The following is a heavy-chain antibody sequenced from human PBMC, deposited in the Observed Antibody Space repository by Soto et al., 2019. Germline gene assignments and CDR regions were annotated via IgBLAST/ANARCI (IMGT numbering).Heavy chain of an antibody. CDR1: GFGFDEYG. CDR2: INRHGDTT. D-gene: IGHD4-17*01. V-gene: IGHV3-20*04. J-gene: IGHJ4*02. Sequence: EVYLVESGGGVVRPGGSLRLSCAASGFGFDEYGMSWVRQGPGKGPEWVSGINRHGDTTGYADSVKGRFTISRDNAKNSLYLQMSGLRAEDTAFYYCARDHRWGYEYGDYGDSWGQGTLVTVSS. CDR3: ARDHRWGYEYGDYGDS.